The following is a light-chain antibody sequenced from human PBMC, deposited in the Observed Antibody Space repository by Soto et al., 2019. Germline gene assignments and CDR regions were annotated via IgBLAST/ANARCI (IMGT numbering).Light chain of an antibody. Sequence: DIQLTQSPSFLSASVGDRVTITCRASQGLNNYLAWYQQKPGKAPKLLIYAASTLQSGVPSRFSGSGSGTXXXLXXSXLQPEDFATYYXQQLNTYSAAFGPGTKVEVK. CDR2: AAS. J-gene: IGKJ1*01. CDR3: QQLNTYSAA. CDR1: QGLNNY. V-gene: IGKV1-9*01.